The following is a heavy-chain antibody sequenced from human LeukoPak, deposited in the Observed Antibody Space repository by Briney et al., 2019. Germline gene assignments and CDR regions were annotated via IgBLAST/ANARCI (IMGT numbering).Heavy chain of an antibody. Sequence: PGGSLRLSCAASGFTFSSYGMHWVRQAPGKGLEWVAFIRYDGSNKYYADSVKGRFTISRDNSKNTLYLQMNSLRAEDTAVYYCAKRRHCSGTSCYSGGYYFDYWGQGTLVTVSS. J-gene: IGHJ4*02. CDR1: GFTFSSYG. CDR3: AKRRHCSGTSCYSGGYYFDY. CDR2: IRYDGSNK. V-gene: IGHV3-30*02. D-gene: IGHD2-2*02.